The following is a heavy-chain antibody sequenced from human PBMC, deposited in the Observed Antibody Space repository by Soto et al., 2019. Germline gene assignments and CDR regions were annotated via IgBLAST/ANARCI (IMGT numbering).Heavy chain of an antibody. V-gene: IGHV3-7*01. D-gene: IGHD6-13*01. J-gene: IGHJ3*02. CDR1: GFTFSSYW. CDR3: ARAYSSSWYSPDAFDI. Sequence: GGSLRLSCAASGFTFSSYWMSWVRQAPGKGLEWVANIKQDGSEKYYVDSVKGRFTISRDNAKNSLYLQMNSLRAEDTAVYYCARAYSSSWYSPDAFDIWGQGTMVTVSS. CDR2: IKQDGSEK.